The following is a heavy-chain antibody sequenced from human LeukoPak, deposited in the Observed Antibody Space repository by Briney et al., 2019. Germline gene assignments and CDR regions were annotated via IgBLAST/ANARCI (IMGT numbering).Heavy chain of an antibody. CDR3: ARSRDVYNFKIDY. CDR2: FSFDGNTR. V-gene: IGHV3-30*09. Sequence: GGSLRLSCAASGFTFTSHTMHWVRQAPGKGLEWLAGFSFDGNTRFYADSVKGRFAISRDNSESSLYLQMNSLGPEDTAVYFCARSRDVYNFKIDYWGQGTLVTVSS. CDR1: GFTFTSHT. D-gene: IGHD5-24*01. J-gene: IGHJ4*02.